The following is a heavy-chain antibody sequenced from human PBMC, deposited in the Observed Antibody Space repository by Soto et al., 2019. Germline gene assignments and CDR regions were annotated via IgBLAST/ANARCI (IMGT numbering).Heavy chain of an antibody. CDR3: ARDEGSCYGMDV. V-gene: IGHV3-33*01. Sequence: QVQLVESGGGVVQPGRSLRLSCAASGFTFSSYGMHWVRQAPGKGLEWVAVIWYDGSNKYYADSVKGRFTISRDNSKNTLYLQMNSLRAEDTAVYYWARDEGSCYGMDVWGQGTTVTVSS. CDR2: IWYDGSNK. CDR1: GFTFSSYG. J-gene: IGHJ6*02.